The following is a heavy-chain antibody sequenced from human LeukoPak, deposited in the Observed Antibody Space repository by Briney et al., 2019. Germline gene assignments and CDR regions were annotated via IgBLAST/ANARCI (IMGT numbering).Heavy chain of an antibody. D-gene: IGHD5-24*01. CDR3: ARDVKGDGYSFADY. V-gene: IGHV3-66*01. CDR2: IYSDGTT. CDR1: GIIVSNSH. Sequence: GGSLRLSCAVSGIIVSNSHMNWVRQAPGKGLEWVSVIYSDGTTYYADSVKGRFTISRDNSMNTLYLQMNSLRAEDTAVYYCARDVKGDGYSFADYWGQGILVTVSS. J-gene: IGHJ4*02.